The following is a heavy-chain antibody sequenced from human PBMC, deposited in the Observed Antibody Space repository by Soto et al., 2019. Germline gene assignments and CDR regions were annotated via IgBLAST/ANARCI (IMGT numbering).Heavy chain of an antibody. V-gene: IGHV4-30-4*01. CDR2: MSYSGST. J-gene: IGHJ4*02. CDR1: GGSISSGNYY. D-gene: IGHD1-7*01. Sequence: QVQLQESGPGLLKPSQTLSLTYTVSGGSISSGNYYWSWIRQPPGKGLEWIGFMSYSGSTSYNASLKSRVTISVDTSKSQFSLNLSFVTAADTAVYYCATMGTPATGLYYFDNWGQGTLVTVSS. CDR3: ATMGTPATGLYYFDN.